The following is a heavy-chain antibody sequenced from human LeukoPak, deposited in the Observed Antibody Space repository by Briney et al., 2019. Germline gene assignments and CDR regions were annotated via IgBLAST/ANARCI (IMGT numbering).Heavy chain of an antibody. V-gene: IGHV3-30*18. J-gene: IGHJ4*02. CDR3: AKGTYYYDSSGYS. CDR1: GFTFSSYG. D-gene: IGHD3-22*01. CDR2: ISYDGSNK. Sequence: GGSLRLSCAASGFTFSSYGMQWVRQAPGKGLEWVAVISYDGSNKYYADSVKGRFTISRDNSKNTLYLQMNSLRAEDTAVYYCAKGTYYYDSSGYSWGQGTLVTVSS.